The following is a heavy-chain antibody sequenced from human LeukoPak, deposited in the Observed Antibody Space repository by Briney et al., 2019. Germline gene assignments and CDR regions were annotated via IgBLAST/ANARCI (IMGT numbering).Heavy chain of an antibody. CDR1: GFTFSTYV. Sequence: GSLRLSCAASGFTFSTYVMHWVRQAPGKGLQWVAVILYDGSNKYYADSVKGRFIISRDNSKNTLYLQMNSLTAEDTAVYYCARVVAGSVYNCGMDVWGQGITVTVAS. CDR3: ARVVAGSVYNCGMDV. CDR2: ILYDGSNK. D-gene: IGHD6-19*01. V-gene: IGHV3-30*01. J-gene: IGHJ6*02.